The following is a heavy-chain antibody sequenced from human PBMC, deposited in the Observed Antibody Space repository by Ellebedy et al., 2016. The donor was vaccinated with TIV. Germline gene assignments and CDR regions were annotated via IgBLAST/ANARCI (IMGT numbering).Heavy chain of an antibody. V-gene: IGHV4-61*09. Sequence: SETLSLTCTVSGYSISSGYYWGWIRQPAGKGLEWIGHIYTSGSTNYNPSLKSRVTISVDTSKNQFSLKLSSVTAADTAVYYCARVRGGDYGEFDYWGQGTLVTVSS. CDR1: GYSISSGYY. D-gene: IGHD4-17*01. CDR2: IYTSGST. CDR3: ARVRGGDYGEFDY. J-gene: IGHJ4*02.